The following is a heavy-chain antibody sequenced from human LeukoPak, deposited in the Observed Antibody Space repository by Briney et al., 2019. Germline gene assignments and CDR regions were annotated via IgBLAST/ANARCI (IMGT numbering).Heavy chain of an antibody. CDR1: GFTFSDYY. J-gene: IGHJ4*02. CDR2: ISNSGVHT. D-gene: IGHD6-19*01. V-gene: IGHV3-11*05. CDR3: ARVAALRHYFDN. Sequence: GGSLRPSCAASGFTFSDYYMNWIRQAPGKGLEWISHISNSGVHTKYADFVKGRFTISRDNTKKSLYLQMNSLRAEDTAIYYCARVAALRHYFDNWGQGTLVSVSS.